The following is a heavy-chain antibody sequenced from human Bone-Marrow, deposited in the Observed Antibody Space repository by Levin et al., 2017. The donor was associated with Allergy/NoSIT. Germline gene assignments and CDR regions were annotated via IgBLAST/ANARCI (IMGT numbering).Heavy chain of an antibody. Sequence: GESLKISCAASGFTFSSAWMSWVRQAPGEGLEWVGRIKSKTDGGTIDYAAHVKGRFTISRDDSINTLFLQMDSLKTEDTAIYYCTITSARDYWGQGTLVTVSS. V-gene: IGHV3-15*01. CDR1: GFTFSSAW. D-gene: IGHD6-6*01. CDR2: IKSKTDGGTI. J-gene: IGHJ4*02. CDR3: TITSARDY.